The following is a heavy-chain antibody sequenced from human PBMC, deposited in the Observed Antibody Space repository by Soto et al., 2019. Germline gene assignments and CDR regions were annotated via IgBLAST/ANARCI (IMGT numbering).Heavy chain of an antibody. Sequence: KSSETLSLTCAVSGGSITSGNSYSWSWIRQPPGKGLEWIGSISHTGSTSYTPSLKSRLTMSVDKSKNQCSLRLSSVTAADMAVYYGARAVAPYFGTWFDPWGQGILVTVSS. D-gene: IGHD3-10*01. CDR3: ARAVAPYFGTWFDP. CDR2: ISHTGST. J-gene: IGHJ5*02. CDR1: GGSITSGNSYS. V-gene: IGHV4-30-2*01.